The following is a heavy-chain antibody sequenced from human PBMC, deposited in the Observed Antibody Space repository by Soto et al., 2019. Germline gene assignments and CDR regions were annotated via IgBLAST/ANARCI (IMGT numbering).Heavy chain of an antibody. CDR3: ARAPIWGTTGDFDY. CDR1: GYTFTDYH. J-gene: IGHJ4*02. V-gene: IGHV1-2*02. CDR2: ITPKSGEI. Sequence: QVHLVQSGAEVKRPGDSVKVSCKASGYTFTDYHIHWVRQAPGQGLEWMGRITPKSGEIYYSPKFQGRVTLTRETSISTAYMELTPLRLDDTAVYYCARAPIWGTTGDFDYWGQGTLATVSS. D-gene: IGHD1-7*01.